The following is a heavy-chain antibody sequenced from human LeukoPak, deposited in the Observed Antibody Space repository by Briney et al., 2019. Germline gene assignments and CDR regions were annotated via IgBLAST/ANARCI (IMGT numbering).Heavy chain of an antibody. CDR1: GFTLDDYG. Sequence: GGSLRLSCAASGFTLDDYGMSWVRQAPGKGLEWVSGINWNGGSTGYADSVKGRFTISRDNAKNSLYLQMNSLRAEDTASYYCARPIMAAAGTRWFDPWGQGTLVTVSS. D-gene: IGHD6-13*01. CDR3: ARPIMAAAGTRWFDP. V-gene: IGHV3-20*04. J-gene: IGHJ5*02. CDR2: INWNGGST.